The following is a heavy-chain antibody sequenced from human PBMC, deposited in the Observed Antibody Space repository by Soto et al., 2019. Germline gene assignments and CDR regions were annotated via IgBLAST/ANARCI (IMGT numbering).Heavy chain of an antibody. CDR3: ARLHYSKGSGYFDF. D-gene: IGHD4-4*01. CDR1: GFTFHNHA. CDR2: LGWNSDGT. Sequence: ELQLVESGGGLVQPGSSLRLCCVGSGFTFHNHAMHWVRQAPGKGLEWVSGLGWNSDGTDYADSVRGRFIISRDNVTNSLYLLIHSLIAEYTTLYYCARLHYSKGSGYFDFWGQGTLVTVAS. J-gene: IGHJ4*02. V-gene: IGHV3-9*01.